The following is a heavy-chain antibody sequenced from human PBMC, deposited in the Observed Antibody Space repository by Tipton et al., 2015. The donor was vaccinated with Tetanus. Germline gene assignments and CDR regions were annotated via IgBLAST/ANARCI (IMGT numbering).Heavy chain of an antibody. CDR3: ARRLGPLTGDYIWYFDL. D-gene: IGHD7-27*01. CDR2: IDPRDSEA. J-gene: IGHJ2*01. V-gene: IGHV5-51*01. Sequence: QSGPEVKKPGESLKISCQASGYNFSHYSIGWVRQMPGKGLEWVGIIDPRDSEARYGPSFQGQVFISAAKSISTTYLQWGSLTASDTAMYYCARRLGPLTGDYIWYFDLWGRGTQVTVSS. CDR1: GYNFSHYS.